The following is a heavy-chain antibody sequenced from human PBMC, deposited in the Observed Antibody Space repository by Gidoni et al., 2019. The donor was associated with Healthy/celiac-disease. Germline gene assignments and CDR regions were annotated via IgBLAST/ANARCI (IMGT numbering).Heavy chain of an antibody. CDR1: GGTFSSYA. D-gene: IGHD2-2*01. CDR3: ARSQGIVVVPAAIPYYYYGMDV. CDR2: INPIFGTA. Sequence: QVQLVQSGAEVKKPGSSVKVSCKASGGTFSSYAISWVRQAPGQGLEWMGGINPIFGTANYAKKFQGRVTITADESTSTAYMELSSLRSEDTAVYYCARSQGIVVVPAAIPYYYYGMDVWGQGTTVTVSS. J-gene: IGHJ6*02. V-gene: IGHV1-69*01.